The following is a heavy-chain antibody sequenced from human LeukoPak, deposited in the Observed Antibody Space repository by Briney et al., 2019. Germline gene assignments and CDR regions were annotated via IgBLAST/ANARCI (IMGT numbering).Heavy chain of an antibody. CDR1: GGSISSSSYY. CDR2: IYYSGST. J-gene: IGHJ4*02. Sequence: SETLSLTCTVSGGSISSSSYYWGWIRQPPGKGLEWIGSIYYSGSTYYNPSLKSRVTISVDTSKNQFSLKLSSVTAADTAVYYCARDSGYCSGGSCYSGAWYWGQGTLVTVSS. D-gene: IGHD2-15*01. V-gene: IGHV4-39*07. CDR3: ARDSGYCSGGSCYSGAWY.